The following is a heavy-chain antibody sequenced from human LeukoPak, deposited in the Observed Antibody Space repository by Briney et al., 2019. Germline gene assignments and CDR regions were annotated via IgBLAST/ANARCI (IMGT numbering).Heavy chain of an antibody. J-gene: IGHJ4*02. CDR2: ISYDGSNK. Sequence: PGGSLRLSCAASGFTFSSYAMHWVRQAPGRGLEWVAVISYDGSNKYYADSVKGRFTISRDNSKNTLYLQMNSLRAEDTAVYYCARASLDWNDQDYWGQGTLLTVSS. CDR3: ARASLDWNDQDY. D-gene: IGHD1-1*01. V-gene: IGHV3-30*04. CDR1: GFTFSSYA.